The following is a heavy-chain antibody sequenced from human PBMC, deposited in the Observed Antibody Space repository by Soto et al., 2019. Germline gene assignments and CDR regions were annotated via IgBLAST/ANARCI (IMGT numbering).Heavy chain of an antibody. CDR1: GFTFSTQA. Sequence: EVQLLESGGGLVQPGGSLRLSCVASGFTFSTQAMSWVRQAPGKGLEWVSTFSGSGGNIYYAESVKGRLTISRDDSKNTLYLQMNSLRVEDTAVYYCAKDPPWTVGPLAMDVWGQGTTVTVSS. J-gene: IGHJ6*02. V-gene: IGHV3-23*01. CDR2: FSGSGGNI. CDR3: AKDPPWTVGPLAMDV. D-gene: IGHD2-2*01.